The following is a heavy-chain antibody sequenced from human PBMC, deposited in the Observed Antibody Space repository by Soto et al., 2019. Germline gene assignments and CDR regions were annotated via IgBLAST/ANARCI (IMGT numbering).Heavy chain of an antibody. Sequence: SETLSLTCAVSGGSISSSNWWSWVRQPPGKGLEWIGEIYHSGSTNYNPSLKSRVTISVDKSKNQFSLKLSSVTAADTAVYYRARDSHYYDSSGYGYYYYGMDVWGQGTTVTVSS. CDR2: IYHSGST. CDR3: ARDSHYYDSSGYGYYYYGMDV. CDR1: GGSISSSNW. V-gene: IGHV4-4*02. D-gene: IGHD3-22*01. J-gene: IGHJ6*02.